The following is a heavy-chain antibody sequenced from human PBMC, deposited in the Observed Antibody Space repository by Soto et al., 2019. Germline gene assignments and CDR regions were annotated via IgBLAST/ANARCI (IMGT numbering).Heavy chain of an antibody. Sequence: SETLSLTCAVSGASFSGSYWSWIHQPPGKGLEWIGYAYYSGTTVYNPSLKSRVSISVDTSKKHVSLRLNSVTAADTAVYYCAVWSALTQYYFDSWGHGTLVTVSS. CDR2: AYYSGTT. CDR1: GASFSGSY. CDR3: AVWSALTQYYFDS. J-gene: IGHJ4*01. V-gene: IGHV4-59*13. D-gene: IGHD3-3*01.